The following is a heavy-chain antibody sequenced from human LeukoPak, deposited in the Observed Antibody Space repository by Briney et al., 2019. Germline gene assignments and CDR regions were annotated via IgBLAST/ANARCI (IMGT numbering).Heavy chain of an antibody. CDR1: GFTFSNYW. J-gene: IGHJ3*02. D-gene: IGHD3-3*01. CDR3: AKNVYYDFWSGRDAFDI. Sequence: PGGSLRLSCAASGFTFSNYWMTWVRQAPGKGLEWVANIKQDGSVKSYEDSVKGRFTIARDNAKNSLWLQMNSLRAEDTAVYYCAKNVYYDFWSGRDAFDIWGQGTMVTVSS. CDR2: IKQDGSVK. V-gene: IGHV3-7*01.